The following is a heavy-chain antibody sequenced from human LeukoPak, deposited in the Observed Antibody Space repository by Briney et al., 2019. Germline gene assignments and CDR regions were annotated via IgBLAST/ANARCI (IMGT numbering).Heavy chain of an antibody. V-gene: IGHV1-24*01. J-gene: IGHJ4*02. Sequence: ASVRVSCKVSGYTLTELSMHWVRQAPGKGLEWMGGFDPEDGETIYAQKFQGRVTMTEDTSTDTAYMELSSLRSEDTAMYYCATVAVAGTYYFDYWGQGTLVTVSS. CDR3: ATVAVAGTYYFDY. D-gene: IGHD6-19*01. CDR2: FDPEDGET. CDR1: GYTLTELS.